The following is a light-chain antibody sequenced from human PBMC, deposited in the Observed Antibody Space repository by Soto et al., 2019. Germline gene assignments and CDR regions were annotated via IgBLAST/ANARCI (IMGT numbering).Light chain of an antibody. V-gene: IGKV1-33*01. J-gene: IGKJ2*01. CDR2: DAS. CDR1: QDIDNY. Sequence: DIQMTPSPSSLSASVGDRVTITCQASQDIDNYLNWYQQKPGKAPELLIYDASKLETGVPSRFSGSGSGTDFTFTITTLQPEDSATYYCQQYFHLIYTFGQGTKLEIK. CDR3: QQYFHLIYT.